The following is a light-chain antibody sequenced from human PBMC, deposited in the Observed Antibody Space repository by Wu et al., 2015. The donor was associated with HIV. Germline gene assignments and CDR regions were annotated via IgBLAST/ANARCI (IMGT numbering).Light chain of an antibody. CDR2: SAS. CDR3: HQRNSWPQS. CDR1: HNVSSD. V-gene: IGKV3-11*01. Sequence: EVVLTQSPVSLSLSPGERATLSCRASHNVSSDLGWYQQTPGQAPRLLIYSASSRAIGIPARFSGSGSGTDFTLTINNLESGDFAVYYCHQRNSWPQSFGQGTKLEI. J-gene: IGKJ2*03.